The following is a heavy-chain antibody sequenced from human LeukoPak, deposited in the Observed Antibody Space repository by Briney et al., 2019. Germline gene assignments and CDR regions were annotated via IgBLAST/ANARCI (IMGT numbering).Heavy chain of an antibody. CDR2: IYYSGGT. Sequence: PSETLSLTCTVSGGSISSYYCNWIRQPPGKGLEWIGYIYYSGGTNYNPSLKSRVTISVDMSKNTLSLKLSSVTAADTAVYYCARENYDSSGYNNWFDPWGQGTLVTVSS. CDR1: GGSISSYY. V-gene: IGHV4-59*01. D-gene: IGHD3-22*01. CDR3: ARENYDSSGYNNWFDP. J-gene: IGHJ5*02.